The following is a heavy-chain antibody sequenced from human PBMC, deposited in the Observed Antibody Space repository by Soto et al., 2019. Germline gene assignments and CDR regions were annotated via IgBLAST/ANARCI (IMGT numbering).Heavy chain of an antibody. J-gene: IGHJ4*02. V-gene: IGHV4-59*01. CDR2: IYYSGST. Sequence: SETLSLTCTVSGGSISSYYWSWIRQPPGKGLEWIGYIYYSGSTNYNPSLKSRVTISVDTSKNQFSLKLSSVTAADTAVYYCAREVPAAMADGSDYWGQGTLVTVSS. D-gene: IGHD2-2*01. CDR1: GGSISSYY. CDR3: AREVPAAMADGSDY.